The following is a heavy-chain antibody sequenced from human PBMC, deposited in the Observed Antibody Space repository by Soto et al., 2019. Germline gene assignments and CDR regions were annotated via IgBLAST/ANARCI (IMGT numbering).Heavy chain of an antibody. CDR2: TVVGSGNT. J-gene: IGHJ3*02. CDR1: GVRFTSSA. D-gene: IGHD2-2*01. V-gene: IGHV1-58*01. CDR3: APDSRVPAAMMGAFDI. Sequence: GASVDVCCEARGVRFTSSAGRWVRQARGQRLEWIGWTVVGSGNTNYAQKFQERVTITRDMSTSTAYMELSSLRSEDTAVYYCAPDSRVPAAMMGAFDIWGQGTMVTVS.